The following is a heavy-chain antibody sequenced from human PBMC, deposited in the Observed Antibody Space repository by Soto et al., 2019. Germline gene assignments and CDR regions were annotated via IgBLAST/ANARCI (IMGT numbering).Heavy chain of an antibody. CDR3: ARVFYGCYYDLDY. J-gene: IGHJ4*02. V-gene: IGHV4-30-4*02. D-gene: IGHD3-22*01. Sequence: PSEALSVTCRVSGGSISSGSSYRSWIHHPPGKGLEWIGYIYYSLRTFYNPSLKRRVTISVDTSTHHFSLKLSSVTAAHTAVSYCARVFYGCYYDLDYWGKG. CDR1: GGSISSGSSY. CDR2: IYYSLRT.